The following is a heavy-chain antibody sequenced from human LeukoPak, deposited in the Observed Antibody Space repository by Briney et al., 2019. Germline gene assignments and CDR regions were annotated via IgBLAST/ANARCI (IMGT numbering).Heavy chain of an antibody. D-gene: IGHD3-22*01. J-gene: IGHJ4*02. V-gene: IGHV4-34*01. Sequence: SETLSLTCAVYGGSFSGYYWSWIRQPPGKGLEWIGEINHSGSTYYNPSLKSRVTISVDTSKNQFSLKLNSVTAADTAVYYCARKAPYYYDGSGPLGTYYFDYWGQGTLVTVSS. CDR1: GGSFSGYY. CDR2: INHSGST. CDR3: ARKAPYYYDGSGPLGTYYFDY.